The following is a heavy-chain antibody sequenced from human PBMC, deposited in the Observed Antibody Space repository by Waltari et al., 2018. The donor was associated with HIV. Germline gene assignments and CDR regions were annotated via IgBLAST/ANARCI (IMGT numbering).Heavy chain of an antibody. CDR1: CYILNTNT. D-gene: IGHD2-8*02. CDR2: ISGYNGNT. V-gene: IGHV1-18*01. Sequence: QVQLVQPGAEMKKTGASVKVSCKASCYILNTNTITWVRQAPGQGLEWMGWISGYNGNTDYAQKFQGRVTMTIDISTSTAYMEMRSLRSDDTAIYYCARGASTLVYWGQGTLVTVSS. CDR3: ARGASTLVY. J-gene: IGHJ4*02.